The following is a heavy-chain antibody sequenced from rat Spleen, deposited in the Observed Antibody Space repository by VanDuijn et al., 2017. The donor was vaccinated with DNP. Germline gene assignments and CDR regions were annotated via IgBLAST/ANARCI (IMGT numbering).Heavy chain of an antibody. V-gene: IGHV5-17*01. CDR2: ISPSGGST. CDR1: GFTFSDYA. J-gene: IGHJ2*01. Sequence: EVQLVESGGGLVQPGRSLKLSCAASGFTFSDYAMAWVRQAPKKGLEWVATISPSGGSTYYRDSVKGRFTVSRDNAKSSLYLQMDSLRSEDTATYYCARRPLMDWGQGVMVTVSS. D-gene: IGHD1-12*02. CDR3: ARRPLMD.